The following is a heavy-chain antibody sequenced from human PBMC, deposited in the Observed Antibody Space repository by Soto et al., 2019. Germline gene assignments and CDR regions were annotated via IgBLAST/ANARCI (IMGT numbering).Heavy chain of an antibody. Sequence: GGSLRLSCAASGFAFSSYSMYWVRQAPGKGLEWVSGISGSGSGTYYADSVKGRFTISRDNSKNTLYLQMNSLRAEDTAVCYCAKGSSGYYDTFDYWGQGTLVTVSS. V-gene: IGHV3-23*01. D-gene: IGHD3-22*01. CDR1: GFAFSSYS. J-gene: IGHJ4*02. CDR3: AKGSSGYYDTFDY. CDR2: ISGSGSGT.